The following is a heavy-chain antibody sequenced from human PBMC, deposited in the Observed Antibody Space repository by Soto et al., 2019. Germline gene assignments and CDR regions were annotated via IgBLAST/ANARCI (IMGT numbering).Heavy chain of an antibody. CDR2: IIPIFGTA. V-gene: IGHV1-69*13. CDR1: GGTFSSYA. D-gene: IGHD2-2*02. CDR3: ARAIPATAIGGAFDI. J-gene: IGHJ3*02. Sequence: SVKVSCKASGGTFSSYAISWVRQAPGQGLEWMGGIIPIFGTANYAQKFQGRVTITADESTSTAYMELSSLRSADTAVYYCARAIPATAIGGAFDIWGQGTMVTVSS.